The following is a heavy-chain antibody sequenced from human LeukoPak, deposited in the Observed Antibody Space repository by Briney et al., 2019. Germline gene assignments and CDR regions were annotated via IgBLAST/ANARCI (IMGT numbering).Heavy chain of an antibody. V-gene: IGHV5-51*01. J-gene: IGHJ4*02. CDR1: GYPFSTYW. CDR2: IYPADSET. CDR3: ARRRYYGSGSYAPFDY. Sequence: GESLKISCKGSGYPFSTYWIGWVRQMPGKGLEWMGNIYPADSETRYSPSLQGHVTISADKSISTAYLQWSSLKASDTAMYYCARRRYYGSGSYAPFDYWGQGTLVTVSS. D-gene: IGHD3-10*01.